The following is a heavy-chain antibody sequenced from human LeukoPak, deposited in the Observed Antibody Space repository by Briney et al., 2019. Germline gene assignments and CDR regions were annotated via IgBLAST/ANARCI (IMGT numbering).Heavy chain of an antibody. CDR2: TYYRSKWYN. Sequence: SGPGLVKPSQTLSLTCAISGDSVSSNGAAWNWIRQSPSRGLEWLGRTYYRSKWYNDYAVSVKSRITINPDTSKNQFSLQLNSVTPEDTAVYYCARGRPRLTYYYGSGSYLDYWGQGTLVTVSS. CDR3: ARGRPRLTYYYGSGSYLDY. V-gene: IGHV6-1*01. D-gene: IGHD3-10*01. CDR1: GDSVSSNGAA. J-gene: IGHJ4*02.